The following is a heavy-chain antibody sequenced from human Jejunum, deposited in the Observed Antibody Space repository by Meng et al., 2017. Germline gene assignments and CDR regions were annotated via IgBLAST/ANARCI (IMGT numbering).Heavy chain of an antibody. CDR3: ARGGYYSFDY. CDR1: GASISSVYW. D-gene: IGHD5-18*01. Sequence: QVKRQESGPGLVKPSETLSLTCAVSGASISSVYWWTWVRQSPGKGLEWIGEIYHSGSTNYNPSLKSRVTISVDKSKNQFSLKLTSVTAADTAVYYCARGGYYSFDYWGQGTLVTVSS. V-gene: IGHV4-4*02. CDR2: IYHSGST. J-gene: IGHJ4*02.